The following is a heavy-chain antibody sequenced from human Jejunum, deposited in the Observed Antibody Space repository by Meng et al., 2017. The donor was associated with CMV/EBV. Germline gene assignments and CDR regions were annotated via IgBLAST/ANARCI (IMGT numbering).Heavy chain of an antibody. CDR2: INTNSGYT. D-gene: IGHD4-11*01. V-gene: IGHV1-2*02. CDR3: ARDQDYSLHY. CDR1: GYTFSSHY. Sequence: CKASGYTFSSHYMHLVRQAPGQGLEWMGWINTNSGYTNYAQNFQGRVTLTRDTSITTVYMEMSSLRSDDTGVYYCARDQDYSLHYWGQGSLVTVSS. J-gene: IGHJ4*02.